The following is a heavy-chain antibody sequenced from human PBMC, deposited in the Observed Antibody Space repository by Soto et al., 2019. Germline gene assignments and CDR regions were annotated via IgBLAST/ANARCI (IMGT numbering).Heavy chain of an antibody. CDR3: AGGFATGDCSSSYDY. D-gene: IGHD6-6*01. CDR2: INPSGGST. V-gene: IGHV1-46*02. Sequence: AAVKVSCQASGYTFNSYYMHWVRQAPGQGLEWMGIINPSGGSTSYAQKFQGRVTKTRDTSTSKDYMELSRLRTEDPAVHYCAGGFATGDCSSSYDYWGQGTMVTVSS. J-gene: IGHJ4*02. CDR1: GYTFNSYY.